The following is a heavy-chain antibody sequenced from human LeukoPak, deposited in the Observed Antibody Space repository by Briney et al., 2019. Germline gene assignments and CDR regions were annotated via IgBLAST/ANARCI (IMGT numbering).Heavy chain of an antibody. CDR3: AKVAQYYYGSGSYPRPYGMDV. Sequence: GGSLRLSCAASGFTFSSYAMSWVRQAPGKGLEWVSAISGSGGSTYYADSVKGRFTISRDNSKNTLYLQMSSLRAEDTAVYYCAKVAQYYYGSGSYPRPYGMDVWGQGTTVTVSS. D-gene: IGHD3-10*01. CDR1: GFTFSSYA. CDR2: ISGSGGST. J-gene: IGHJ6*02. V-gene: IGHV3-23*01.